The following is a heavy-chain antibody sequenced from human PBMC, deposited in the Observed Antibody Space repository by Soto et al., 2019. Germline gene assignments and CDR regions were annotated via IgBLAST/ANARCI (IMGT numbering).Heavy chain of an antibody. D-gene: IGHD6-13*01. J-gene: IGHJ4*02. CDR2: IYHSGNT. Sequence: PLETLSPTRAVSGGSIRSSNWWRWVRQPPGKGLEWIGEIYHSGNTNYNPSLKSRVTISVDKSKNQFSLKLSSVTAADTAVYYCARVGAPGTYFDYWGQGTLVTVSS. CDR3: ARVGAPGTYFDY. V-gene: IGHV4-4*02. CDR1: GGSIRSSNW.